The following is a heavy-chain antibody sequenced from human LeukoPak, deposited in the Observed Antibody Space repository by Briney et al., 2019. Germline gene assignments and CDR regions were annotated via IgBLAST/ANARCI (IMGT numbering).Heavy chain of an antibody. J-gene: IGHJ4*02. CDR2: IKQDGSEK. D-gene: IGHD6-13*01. Sequence: AGGSLRLSCAASGFTFSSYWMSWVRQAPGKGLEWVANIKQDGSEKYYVDSVKGRFTISRDNAKNSLYLQMNSLRAEDTAVYYCARDDPSRAAAGTPIDYWGQGTLVTVSS. V-gene: IGHV3-7*01. CDR1: GFTFSSYW. CDR3: ARDDPSRAAAGTPIDY.